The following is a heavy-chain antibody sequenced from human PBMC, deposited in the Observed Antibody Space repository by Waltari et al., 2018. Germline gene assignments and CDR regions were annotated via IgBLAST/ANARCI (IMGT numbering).Heavy chain of an antibody. CDR3: ARHDILTGYYIDY. D-gene: IGHD3-9*01. CDR2: IYTSGST. J-gene: IGHJ4*02. V-gene: IGHV4-61*09. Sequence: QVQLQESGPGLVKPSQTLSLTCTVSGGSISSGSYYWSWIRQPAGKGLEWNGYIYTSGSTNSNPSRKSRVAISVDTSKNQFSLKRSSVTAADTAVYYCARHDILTGYYIDYWGQGTLVTVSS. CDR1: GGSISSGSYY.